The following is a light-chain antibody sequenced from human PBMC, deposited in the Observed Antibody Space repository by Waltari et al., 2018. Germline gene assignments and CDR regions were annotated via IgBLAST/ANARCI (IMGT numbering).Light chain of an antibody. J-gene: IGKJ1*01. CDR3: QQYDNYWT. CDR1: QSISNW. V-gene: IGKV1-5*03. Sequence: DIQMTQSPSTLYASVGDRVIITCRASQSISNWLAWYQQKPGKAPKLLIYKASNLESGVPSRFSGSGSGTEFTLTISSLQPDDFATYYCQQYDNYWTFGQGTKVEIK. CDR2: KAS.